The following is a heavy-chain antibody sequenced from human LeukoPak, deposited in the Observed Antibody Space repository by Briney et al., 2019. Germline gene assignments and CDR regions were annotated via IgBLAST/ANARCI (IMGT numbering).Heavy chain of an antibody. D-gene: IGHD2-15*01. V-gene: IGHV1-2*02. J-gene: IGHJ4*02. CDR3: ARGYCNGGTCYSQDY. CDR1: GYIFTDYY. CDR2: INPNSGGT. Sequence: GASVKVSCKASGYIFTDYYVHWVRQAPGQGLEWMGWINPNSGGTKYKQKFQGRVTMTRDTSISTAYMELSSLRYDDTALYYRARGYCNGGTCYSQDYWGQGTLVTVSS.